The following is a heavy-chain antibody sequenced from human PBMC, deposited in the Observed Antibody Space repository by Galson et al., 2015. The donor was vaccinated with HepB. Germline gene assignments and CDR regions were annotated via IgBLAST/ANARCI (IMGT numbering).Heavy chain of an antibody. J-gene: IGHJ6*02. CDR2: INPTSGGT. V-gene: IGHV1-2*02. CDR3: AREIPTAGDYGMDV. D-gene: IGHD2-2*01. CDR1: GGSFSSFA. Sequence: SVKVSCTASGGSFSSFAISWVRQAPGQGLEWLGWINPTSGGTKYAQKFQGRVTMTRDTSISTAYLEVSRLRSDDTALYYCAREIPTAGDYGMDVWSQGTTVTVSS.